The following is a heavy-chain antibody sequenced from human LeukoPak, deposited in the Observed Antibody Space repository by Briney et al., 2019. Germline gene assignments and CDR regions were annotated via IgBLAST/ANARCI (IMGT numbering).Heavy chain of an antibody. CDR3: ARESTVTIKAFDY. D-gene: IGHD4-17*01. CDR1: GFTFSGYA. J-gene: IGHJ4*02. Sequence: TGGSLRLSCAASGFTFSGYAMSWVRQAPGKGLEWVSAISGSGSTIYYADSVKGRFTISRDNAKNSLYLQMNSLRAEDTAVYYCARESTVTIKAFDYWGQGTLVTVSS. CDR2: ISGSGSTI. V-gene: IGHV3-11*04.